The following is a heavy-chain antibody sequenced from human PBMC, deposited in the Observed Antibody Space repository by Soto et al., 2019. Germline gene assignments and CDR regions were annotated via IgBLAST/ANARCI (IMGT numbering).Heavy chain of an antibody. CDR3: ARGVRGVFYYYYYGMDV. Sequence: GGSLRLSCAASGFTFSSYWMSWVRQAPGKGLEWVANIKQDGSEKYYVDSVKGRFTISRDNAKNSLYLQMNSLRAGDTAVYYCARGVRGVFYYYYYGMDVWGQGTTVTVSS. CDR2: IKQDGSEK. J-gene: IGHJ6*02. V-gene: IGHV3-7*04. CDR1: GFTFSSYW. D-gene: IGHD3-10*01.